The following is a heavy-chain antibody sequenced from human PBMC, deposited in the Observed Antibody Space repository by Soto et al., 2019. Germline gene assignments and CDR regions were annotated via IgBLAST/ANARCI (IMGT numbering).Heavy chain of an antibody. V-gene: IGHV4-4*07. CDR2: IYSSGNI. CDR1: GGTISGYY. J-gene: IGHJ5*02. D-gene: IGHD3-3*01. CDR3: ARGQRFSDWFDP. Sequence: SETLSLTCSVSGGTISGYYWTWIRQPAGKGLEWIGRIYSSGNIKYNPSLQSRVTMSLDTSNNQFSLRLTSVTAADTAVYYCARGQRFSDWFDPWGQGTLVTVSS.